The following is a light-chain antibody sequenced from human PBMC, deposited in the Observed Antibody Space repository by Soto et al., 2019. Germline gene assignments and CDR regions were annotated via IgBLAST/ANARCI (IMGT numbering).Light chain of an antibody. CDR3: QQYDGSPLP. CDR1: QSLSINS. CDR2: GAS. V-gene: IGKV3-20*01. J-gene: IGKJ3*01. Sequence: EIVLTQSPGTLSLSPGERATLSCRASQSLSINSLAWYQQKPGQSPRLLVYGASTRDTGIPGRFRGSGSGTDFALPISSLEPEDFAMYYCQQYDGSPLPFGPGTKVDIK.